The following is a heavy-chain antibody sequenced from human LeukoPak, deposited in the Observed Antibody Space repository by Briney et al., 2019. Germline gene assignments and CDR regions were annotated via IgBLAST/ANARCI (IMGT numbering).Heavy chain of an antibody. V-gene: IGHV1-18*01. D-gene: IGHD2-2*01. CDR2: ISAYNGNT. Sequence: GASVKVSCKASGYTFTSYGISWVRQAPGQGLEWMGWISAYNGNTNYAQKLQGRVTMTTDTSTSTAYMELRSLRSDDTAVYYCARDGGYCSSTSCQSFRFDPWGQGTLVTVSS. J-gene: IGHJ5*02. CDR1: GYTFTSYG. CDR3: ARDGGYCSSTSCQSFRFDP.